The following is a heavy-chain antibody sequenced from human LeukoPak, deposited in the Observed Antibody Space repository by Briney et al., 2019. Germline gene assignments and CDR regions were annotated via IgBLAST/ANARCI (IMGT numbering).Heavy chain of an antibody. CDR3: GKDIDTSGYSFTAVDQ. Sequence: PGGSLRLSCAASGFIFDDYAMHWVRQTPGKGLEWVSLISWDGGRTYYADSVKGRFIISRDNTKYSLFLQMNSLRPEDTALYYCGKDIDTSGYSFTAVDQWGQGTLVTVSS. D-gene: IGHD3-22*01. V-gene: IGHV3-43D*04. CDR1: GFIFDDYA. CDR2: ISWDGGRT. J-gene: IGHJ4*02.